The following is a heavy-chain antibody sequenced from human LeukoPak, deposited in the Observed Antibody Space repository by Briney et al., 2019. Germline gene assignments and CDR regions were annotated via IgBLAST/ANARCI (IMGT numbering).Heavy chain of an antibody. D-gene: IGHD3-9*01. CDR2: INTNTGNP. Sequence: ASVKVSCKASGYTFTSYAMNWVRQAPGQGLEWMGWINTNTGNPTYAQGFTGRFVFSLDTSVSTAYLQISSLKAEDTAVYYCARAPFYDILTGYLGGDAFDIWGQGTMVTVSS. V-gene: IGHV7-4-1*02. J-gene: IGHJ3*02. CDR3: ARAPFYDILTGYLGGDAFDI. CDR1: GYTFTSYA.